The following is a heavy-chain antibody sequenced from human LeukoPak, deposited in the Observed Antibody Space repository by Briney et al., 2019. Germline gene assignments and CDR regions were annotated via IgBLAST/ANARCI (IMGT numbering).Heavy chain of an antibody. CDR3: ARCPLDACSGGGCFGPFDY. J-gene: IGHJ4*02. Sequence: SETLSLTCTVSGGSISSGSYYWSWIRQPAGRGLEWIGRIYTSGSTNYNPSLKSRVTISVDTSKNQFSLKLSSVTAADTAVYYCARCPLDACSGGGCFGPFDYWGQGTLVTVSS. CDR1: GGSISSGSYY. D-gene: IGHD2-15*01. V-gene: IGHV4-61*02. CDR2: IYTSGST.